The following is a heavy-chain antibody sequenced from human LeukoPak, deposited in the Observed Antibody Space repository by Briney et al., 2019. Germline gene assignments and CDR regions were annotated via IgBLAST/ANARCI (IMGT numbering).Heavy chain of an antibody. CDR2: IYPGDSDT. Sequence: GESLKISRKGPGYSFTSYWIGWVRQMPGKGPGLRGIIYPGDSDTRYSPSFQGQVTISADKSISTAYLQWSSLKASDTAMYYCARRAIAAVNGMDVWGQGTTVTVSS. CDR1: GYSFTSYW. V-gene: IGHV5-51*01. J-gene: IGHJ6*02. D-gene: IGHD6-13*01. CDR3: ARRAIAAVNGMDV.